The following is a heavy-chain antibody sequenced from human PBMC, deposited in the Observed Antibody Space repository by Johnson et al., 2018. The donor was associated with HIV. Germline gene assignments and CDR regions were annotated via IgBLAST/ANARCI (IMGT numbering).Heavy chain of an antibody. CDR3: ARAEGLTGRNALDI. Sequence: VQLVESGGGLVQPGRSLRLSCVASGFTFSSYTMHWVRQAPGKGLEWVAFIRSDGSNKYYADSVKGRFTISRDNSKNTLYLQMNSLRAEDTAVYYCARAEGLTGRNALDIWGQGTMVTVSS. V-gene: IGHV3-30*04. J-gene: IGHJ3*02. CDR2: IRSDGSNK. CDR1: GFTFSSYT. D-gene: IGHD1-20*01.